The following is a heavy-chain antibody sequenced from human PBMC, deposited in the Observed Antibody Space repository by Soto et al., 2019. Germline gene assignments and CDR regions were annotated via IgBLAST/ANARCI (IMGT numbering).Heavy chain of an antibody. J-gene: IGHJ6*02. D-gene: IGHD5-12*01. V-gene: IGHV1-18*01. Sequence: QVPLVQSGAEVKKPGASVKVSCKASGYTFTRSGISWVRQAPGQGPEWMGWISSYNGDTNYAQTFQGRVTMTTDTSTSTAYMERRSLRSDDTAVYYCAREGVAPYYYYGMDVWGQGTPVTVSS. CDR2: ISSYNGDT. CDR1: GYTFTRSG. CDR3: AREGVAPYYYYGMDV.